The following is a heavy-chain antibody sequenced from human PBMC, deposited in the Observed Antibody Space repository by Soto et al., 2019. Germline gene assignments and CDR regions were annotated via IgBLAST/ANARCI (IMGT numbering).Heavy chain of an antibody. V-gene: IGHV3-21*01. CDR1: GFTFSSYS. D-gene: IGHD4-17*01. Sequence: PGGSLRLSCAASGFTFSSYSMNWVRQAPGKGLEWVSSISSSSSYIYYADSVKGRFTISRDNAKNSLYLQMNSLRAEDTAVYYCARDPATVVTLNCFDPWGKGTLVTVS. J-gene: IGHJ5*02. CDR2: ISSSSSYI. CDR3: ARDPATVVTLNCFDP.